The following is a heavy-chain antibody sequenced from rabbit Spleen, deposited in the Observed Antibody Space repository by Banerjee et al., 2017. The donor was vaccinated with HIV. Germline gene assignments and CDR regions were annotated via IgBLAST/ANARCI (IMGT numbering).Heavy chain of an antibody. Sequence: QSLEESGGDLVKPGTSLTLACTASGFSFSSSDYMCWVRQAPGKGLEWIACIAGTSSGFTYSATWAKGRFTCSKTSSTTVTLQMTSLTAADTATYFCARDLVAVIGWNFSLWGQGTLVTVS. V-gene: IGHV1S40*01. CDR3: ARDLVAVIGWNFSL. D-gene: IGHD1-1*01. J-gene: IGHJ4*01. CDR2: IAGTSSGFT. CDR1: GFSFSSSDY.